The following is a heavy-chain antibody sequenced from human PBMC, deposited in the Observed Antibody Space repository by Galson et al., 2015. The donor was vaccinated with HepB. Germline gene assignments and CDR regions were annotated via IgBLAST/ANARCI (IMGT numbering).Heavy chain of an antibody. V-gene: IGHV3-23*01. Sequence: SLRLSCAASGFTFSSYAMSWVRQAPGKGLEWVSAVSGSGGSTYYADSVKGRFTISRDNSKNTLYLQMNSLRAEDTAVYYCAKGSDNCSSTSCPGYYYYYMDVWGKGTTVTVSS. CDR2: VSGSGGST. CDR1: GFTFSSYA. J-gene: IGHJ6*03. D-gene: IGHD2-2*01. CDR3: AKGSDNCSSTSCPGYYYYYMDV.